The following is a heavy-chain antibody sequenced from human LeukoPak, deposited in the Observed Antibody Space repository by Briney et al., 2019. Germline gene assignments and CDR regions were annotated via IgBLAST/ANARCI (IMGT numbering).Heavy chain of an antibody. CDR3: ARGSYYYDSSGYYLPFDY. D-gene: IGHD3-22*01. Sequence: SQTLSLTCAISGDSVSSNSAAWNWIRQSPSRGLEWLGRTYCRSKWYNDYAVSVKSRITINPDTSKNQFSLQLNSVTPEDTAVYYCARGSYYYDSSGYYLPFDYWGQGTLVTVSS. CDR2: TYCRSKWYN. CDR1: GDSVSSNSAA. V-gene: IGHV6-1*01. J-gene: IGHJ4*02.